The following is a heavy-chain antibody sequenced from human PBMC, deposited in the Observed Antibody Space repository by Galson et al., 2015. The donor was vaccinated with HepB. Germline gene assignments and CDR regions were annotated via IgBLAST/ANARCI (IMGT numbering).Heavy chain of an antibody. Sequence: SLRLSCAASGFTFSSYAMSWVRQAPGKGLEWVSAISGSGGSTYYADSVKGRFTISRDNVRNSLYLQMNDLRVEDTAVYYCARDGSGWSECWGQGTLVTVSS. CDR2: ISGSGGST. D-gene: IGHD6-19*01. CDR1: GFTFSSYA. CDR3: ARDGSGWSEC. V-gene: IGHV3-23*01. J-gene: IGHJ5*01.